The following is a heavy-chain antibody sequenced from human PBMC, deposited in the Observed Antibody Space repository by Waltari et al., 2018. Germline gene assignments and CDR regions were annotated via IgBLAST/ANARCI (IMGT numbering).Heavy chain of an antibody. Sequence: QVQLVQSGAEVKKPGASVKVSCKASGYTFTGYYMHWVRQAPGQGLVWMGLSKPNVGGTNYAQTFQGRVTMSRETSISTAYMELGRLRSDDTAVYYCARDQMQGSYGSGSRFDYWGQGTLVTVSS. J-gene: IGHJ4*02. D-gene: IGHD3-10*01. CDR2: SKPNVGGT. CDR3: ARDQMQGSYGSGSRFDY. V-gene: IGHV1-2*02. CDR1: GYTFTGYY.